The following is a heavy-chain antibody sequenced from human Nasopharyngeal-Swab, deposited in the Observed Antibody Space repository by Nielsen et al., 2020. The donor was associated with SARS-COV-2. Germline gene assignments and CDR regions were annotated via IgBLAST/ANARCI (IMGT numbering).Heavy chain of an antibody. J-gene: IGHJ4*02. CDR3: AKDGSSSPTY. CDR1: GFSFSTYA. D-gene: IGHD6-13*01. V-gene: IGHV3-23*01. Sequence: GESLKISCAASGFSFSTYAMSWVRQAPGKGLEWVSAISGSGGDTYYADSVKGRFTISRDNSKKPLYLRMNSLRAEDTAVYYCAKDGSSSPTYWGQGTLVTVSS. CDR2: ISGSGGDT.